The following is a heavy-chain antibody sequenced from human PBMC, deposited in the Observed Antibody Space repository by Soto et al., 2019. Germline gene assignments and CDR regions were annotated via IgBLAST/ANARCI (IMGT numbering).Heavy chain of an antibody. V-gene: IGHV1-18*01. J-gene: IGHJ6*03. D-gene: IGHD1-26*01. CDR1: GYTFTAYG. Sequence: QVHLVPSGAEVKEPGDSVKVSCKASGYTFTAYGINWVRQAPGQGLEWMGWVSAYNGVTNYAQKLQGRVAMTTDTSTKTAYMEMRSRRPDVTAIYYCARGIALGAYYYMAVWGIGTTVTVSS. CDR2: VSAYNGVT. CDR3: ARGIALGAYYYMAV.